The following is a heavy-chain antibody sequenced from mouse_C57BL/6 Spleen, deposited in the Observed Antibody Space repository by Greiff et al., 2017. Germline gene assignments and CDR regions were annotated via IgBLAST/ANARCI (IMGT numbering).Heavy chain of an antibody. CDR1: GFTFSDYG. CDR3: ERGYYARGGSYYFDY. CDR2: ISSGSSTL. V-gene: IGHV5-17*01. D-gene: IGHD1-1*01. Sequence: EVQRVESGGGLVKPGGSLKLSCAASGFTFSDYGMHWVRQAPEKGLEWVAYISSGSSTLYYADTVKGRFTISRDNAKNTLFLQMTSLRSEDTAMYYCERGYYARGGSYYFDYWGQGTTLTVSS. J-gene: IGHJ2*01.